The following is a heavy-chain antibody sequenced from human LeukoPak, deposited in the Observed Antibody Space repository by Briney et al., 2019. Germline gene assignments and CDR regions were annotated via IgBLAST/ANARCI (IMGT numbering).Heavy chain of an antibody. CDR3: ARDNIPAATRNWFDP. CDR2: INSDGSST. J-gene: IGHJ5*02. Sequence: PGGSLRLSCAASGFTFSSYWMHWVRQAPGKGLVWVSRINSDGSSTSCADSVKGRFTISRDNAKNTLYLQMNSLRAEDTAVYYCARDNIPAATRNWFDPWGQGTLVTVSS. D-gene: IGHD2-2*01. CDR1: GFTFSSYW. V-gene: IGHV3-74*01.